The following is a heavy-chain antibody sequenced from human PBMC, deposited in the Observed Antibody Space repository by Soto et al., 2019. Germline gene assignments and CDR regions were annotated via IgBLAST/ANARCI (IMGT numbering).Heavy chain of an antibody. Sequence: QVQLVQSGAEVKKPGASVKVSCKTSGYTFTSYHISWVRQAPGQGLEWMGWISAYNTNTNYSQKFQGRVTMTTDTLTTTAYMELRSLSSVDTAVYYFSRYTPPTDYWGQGTLVTVSS. CDR1: GYTFTSYH. J-gene: IGHJ4*02. D-gene: IGHD2-2*02. V-gene: IGHV1-18*01. CDR2: ISAYNTNT. CDR3: SRYTPPTDY.